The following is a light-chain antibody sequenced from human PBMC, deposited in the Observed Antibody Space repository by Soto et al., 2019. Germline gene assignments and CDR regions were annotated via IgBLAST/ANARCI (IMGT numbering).Light chain of an antibody. V-gene: IGKV2-30*01. CDR3: MQGTHWPPT. Sequence: DVVMTQSPLSLPVTLGQPASISCRSSQSLVYSDGYAYLNWFQQRPGQSPRRLIYKASNRDSGVPDRFSGRGSGSDFTLHIDRVEAEDVGIYYCMQGTHWPPTFGRGTSVEIK. CDR1: QSLVYSDGYAY. CDR2: KAS. J-gene: IGKJ1*01.